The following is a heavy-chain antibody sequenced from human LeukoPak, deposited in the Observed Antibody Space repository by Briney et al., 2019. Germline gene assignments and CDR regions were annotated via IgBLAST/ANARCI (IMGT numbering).Heavy chain of an antibody. V-gene: IGHV1-2*02. D-gene: IGHD2-15*01. Sequence: ASVKVSCKASGYTFTGYYMHWVRQAPGQGLEWMGWINPNSGGTSYAQKFQGRVTMTRDTSISTAYMELSRLRSDDTAVYYCARVDPEYCSGGSCYHDAFDTWGQGTMVTVSS. CDR2: INPNSGGT. J-gene: IGHJ3*02. CDR1: GYTFTGYY. CDR3: ARVDPEYCSGGSCYHDAFDT.